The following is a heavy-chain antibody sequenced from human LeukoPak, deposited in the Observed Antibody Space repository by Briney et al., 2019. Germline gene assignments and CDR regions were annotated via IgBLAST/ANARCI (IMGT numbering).Heavy chain of an antibody. V-gene: IGHV3-73*01. J-gene: IGHJ4*02. CDR3: ARDKYGAYFDS. CDR1: GFTFSGSA. CDR2: IRSKANSYAT. D-gene: IGHD4-17*01. Sequence: GGSLKLSCAASGFTFSGSAMHWVRQASGKGLEWVGRIRSKANSYATAYAASVKGRFTISRDNAKNSLYLQMNSLRVEDTAVYYCARDKYGAYFDSWGQGTLVTVSS.